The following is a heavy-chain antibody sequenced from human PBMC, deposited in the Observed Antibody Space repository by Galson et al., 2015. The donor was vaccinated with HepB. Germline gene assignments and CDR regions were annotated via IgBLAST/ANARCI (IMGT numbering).Heavy chain of an antibody. V-gene: IGHV3-30*04. D-gene: IGHD3-16*01. CDR2: ISYDGSNK. CDR1: GFTFSSYA. J-gene: IGHJ4*02. CDR3: ARDMSPLRTPFVNFDY. Sequence: SLRLSCAASGFTFSSYAMHWVRQAPGKGLEWVAVISYDGSNKYYADSVKGRFTISRDNSKNTLYLQMNSLRAEDTAVYYCARDMSPLRTPFVNFDYWGQGTLVTVSS.